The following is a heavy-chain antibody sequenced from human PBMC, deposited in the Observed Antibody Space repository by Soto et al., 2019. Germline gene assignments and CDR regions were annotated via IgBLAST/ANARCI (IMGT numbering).Heavy chain of an antibody. V-gene: IGHV1-18*01. CDR3: ARWGCTNGVCYPTATFDY. Sequence: ASVKVSCKASGYTFTSYGISWVRQAPGQGLEWMGRISAYNGNTNYAQKLQGRVTMTTDTSTSTAYMELRSLRSDDTAVYYCARWGCTNGVCYPTATFDYWGQGTLVTVSS. CDR2: ISAYNGNT. J-gene: IGHJ4*02. CDR1: GYTFTSYG. D-gene: IGHD2-8*01.